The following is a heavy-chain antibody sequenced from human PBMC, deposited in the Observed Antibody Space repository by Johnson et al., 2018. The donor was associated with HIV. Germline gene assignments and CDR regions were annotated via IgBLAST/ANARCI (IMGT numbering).Heavy chain of an antibody. V-gene: IGHV3-23*04. D-gene: IGHD4-23*01. CDR1: GFTFSTYA. CDR3: VREIQSYGGNFGGAFDI. J-gene: IGHJ3*02. CDR2: ISGSGGRP. Sequence: EVQLVESGGGLVRPGGSLRLSCAASGFTFSTYAMSWVRQAPGKGLEWVSGISGSGGRPYYADSVKGRFTISRDNAKNSLYLQMNTLRAEDTAVYYCVREIQSYGGNFGGAFDIWGQGTMVTVSS.